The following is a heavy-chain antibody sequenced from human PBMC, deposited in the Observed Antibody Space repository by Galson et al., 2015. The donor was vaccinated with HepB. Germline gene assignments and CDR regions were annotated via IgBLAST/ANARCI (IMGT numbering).Heavy chain of an antibody. D-gene: IGHD4-11*01. Sequence: SLRLSGAASGFTFSNAWMSWVRQASGKGLEWVGRIKSKTDGGTTDYAAPVKGRFTISRDDSKNTLYLQMNSLKTEDTAVYYCTTAPARDSNSLNDDYWGQGTLVTVSS. CDR1: GFTFSNAW. J-gene: IGHJ4*02. CDR2: IKSKTDGGTT. CDR3: TTAPARDSNSLNDDY. V-gene: IGHV3-15*01.